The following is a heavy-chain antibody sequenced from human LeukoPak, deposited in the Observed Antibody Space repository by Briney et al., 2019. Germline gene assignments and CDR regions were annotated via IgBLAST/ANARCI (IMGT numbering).Heavy chain of an antibody. V-gene: IGHV1-8*01. CDR2: MNPNSGNT. D-gene: IGHD2-8*01. J-gene: IGHJ3*02. CDR1: GYTFTSYD. Sequence: ASVKVSCKASGYTFTSYDINWVRQATGQGLEWMGWMNPNSGNTGYAQKFQGRVTMIRDTSISTAYMELSSLRADDTAIYYCAKDSVPYNGIYDAFDMWGQGTLVTVSS. CDR3: AKDSVPYNGIYDAFDM.